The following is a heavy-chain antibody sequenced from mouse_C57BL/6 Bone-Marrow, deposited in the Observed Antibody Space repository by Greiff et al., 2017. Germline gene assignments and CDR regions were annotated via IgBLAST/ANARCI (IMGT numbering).Heavy chain of an antibody. V-gene: IGHV1-69*01. D-gene: IGHD3-3*01. CDR2: IDPSDSYT. Sequence: QVQLQQPGAELVMPGASVKLSCKASGYTFTSYWMHWVKQRPGQGLEWIGEIDPSDSYTNYNQKFKGKSTLTVDKSSSTAYMQLSSLTSEDSAVYYCARKGGHYAMDYWGQGTSVTVSS. CDR1: GYTFTSYW. CDR3: ARKGGHYAMDY. J-gene: IGHJ4*01.